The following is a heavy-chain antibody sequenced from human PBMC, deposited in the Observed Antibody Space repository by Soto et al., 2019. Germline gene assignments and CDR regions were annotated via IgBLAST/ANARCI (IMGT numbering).Heavy chain of an antibody. D-gene: IGHD3-10*01. Sequence: QVQLQQWGAGLLKPSETLSLTCAVYGGSFSGYYWSWIRQPPGKGLEWIGEINHSGSTNYNPSLKSRVTISVDTAKNQFSLRLSSVPAADTAVYYCARGPLYMVRGVIALYYFDYWGQGTLVTVSS. CDR1: GGSFSGYY. CDR3: ARGPLYMVRGVIALYYFDY. CDR2: INHSGST. V-gene: IGHV4-34*01. J-gene: IGHJ4*02.